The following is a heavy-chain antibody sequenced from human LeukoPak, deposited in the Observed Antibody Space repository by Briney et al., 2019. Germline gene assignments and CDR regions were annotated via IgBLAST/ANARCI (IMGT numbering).Heavy chain of an antibody. CDR1: GFTFSSYG. J-gene: IGHJ4*02. D-gene: IGHD5-18*01. V-gene: IGHV3-30*18. Sequence: GGSLRLSCAASGFTFSSYGMHWVRQAPGKGLEWVAVISYDGSNKYYADSVKGRFTISRDNSKNTLYLQVNSLRAEDTAVYYCAKDPRGYSYGFGDYWGQGTLVTVSS. CDR2: ISYDGSNK. CDR3: AKDPRGYSYGFGDY.